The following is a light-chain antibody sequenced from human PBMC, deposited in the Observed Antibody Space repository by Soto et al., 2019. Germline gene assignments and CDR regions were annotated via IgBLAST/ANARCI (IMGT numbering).Light chain of an antibody. CDR2: GAS. CDR3: QQYNNWPIT. V-gene: IGKV3-15*01. CDR1: QNIISN. J-gene: IGKJ5*01. Sequence: EIVMAQSPATLSVSQGERSTLXXRASQNIISNLAWYQQKPGQAPRXLIYGASTRATGIPARFSGSGSGTEFTLTISSLQSEDFEVYYCQQYNNWPITFGQGTRLEIK.